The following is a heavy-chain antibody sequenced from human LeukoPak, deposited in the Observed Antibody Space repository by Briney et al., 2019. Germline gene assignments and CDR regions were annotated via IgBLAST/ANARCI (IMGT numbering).Heavy chain of an antibody. D-gene: IGHD2-2*01. CDR3: AKDSEYWRYCSSTSCYLDY. V-gene: IGHV3-23*01. CDR2: ISGSGGST. Sequence: GGSLRLSCAASGFTFSSYAMSWVRQAPGKGLEWVSAISGSGGSTYYADSVKGRFTISRDNSKNSLYLQMNSLRAEDTALYYCAKDSEYWRYCSSTSCYLDYWGQGTLVTVSS. J-gene: IGHJ4*02. CDR1: GFTFSSYA.